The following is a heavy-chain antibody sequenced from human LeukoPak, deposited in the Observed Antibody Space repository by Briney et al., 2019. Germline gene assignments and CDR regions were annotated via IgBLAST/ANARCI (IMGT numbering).Heavy chain of an antibody. CDR2: ISKSGST. CDR3: AKALPGFGGDV. V-gene: IGHV3-23*01. J-gene: IGHJ6*02. CDR1: RFTFSNYA. Sequence: RGGSLRLSCAASRFTFSNYAMCWVRQAPGKGRGWVSAISKSGSTFYADSVKGRFTISRDNSSHTLYLQMGSLRADDTAVYYRAKALPGFGGDVWGQGTTVTVSS. D-gene: IGHD3-3*01.